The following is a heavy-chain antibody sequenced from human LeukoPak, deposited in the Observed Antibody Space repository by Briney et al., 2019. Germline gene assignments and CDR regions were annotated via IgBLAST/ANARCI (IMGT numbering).Heavy chain of an antibody. CDR3: AILGGDYYFDY. CDR2: ISGSGSTT. D-gene: IGHD2-21*01. Sequence: PGGSLRLSCAASRFTFSSFEMNWVRQAPGKGLEWVSYISGSGSTTHYADSVKGRFTISGDNAKNSLYLQMNSLRAEDTAVHYCAILGGDYYFDYWGQGTLVTVSS. V-gene: IGHV3-48*03. J-gene: IGHJ4*02. CDR1: RFTFSSFE.